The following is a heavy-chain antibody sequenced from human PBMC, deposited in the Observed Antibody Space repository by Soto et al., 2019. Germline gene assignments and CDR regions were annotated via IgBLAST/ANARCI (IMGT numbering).Heavy chain of an antibody. CDR3: ARSRRDVVVVVAATDRSYYFDY. CDR1: GGSISSYY. CDR2: IYYSGST. D-gene: IGHD2-15*01. V-gene: IGHV4-59*08. J-gene: IGHJ4*02. Sequence: SETLSLTCTVSGGSISSYYWSWIRQPPGKGLEWIGYIYYSGSTNYNPSLKSRVTISVDTSKNQFSLKLSSVTAADTAVYYCARSRRDVVVVVAATDRSYYFDYWGQGTLVTVSS.